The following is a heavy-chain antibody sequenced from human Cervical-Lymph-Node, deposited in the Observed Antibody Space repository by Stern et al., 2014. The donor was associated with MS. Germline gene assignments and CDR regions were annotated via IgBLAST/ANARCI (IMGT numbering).Heavy chain of an antibody. J-gene: IGHJ5*01. D-gene: IGHD3-9*01. CDR2: VSASETT. Sequence: QVQLQESGPGLVRPSQTLYLTCTVSGGSVNTDYFYWNWIRQPAGKGLEWIGRVSASETTHFHPSLKSRVAISVDSSKNQFSLKLYSVTAADAAVYYCARGDDILTGYFKFDSWGQGTRVTVSS. CDR1: GGSVNTDY. CDR3: ARGDDILTGYFKFDS. V-gene: IGHV4-61*02.